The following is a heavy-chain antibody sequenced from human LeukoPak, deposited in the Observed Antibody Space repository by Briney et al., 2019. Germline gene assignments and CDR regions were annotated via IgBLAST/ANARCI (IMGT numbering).Heavy chain of an antibody. J-gene: IGHJ4*02. CDR2: INPNSGGT. CDR1: GYTFTGYY. Sequence: GASVKVSCKASGYTFTGYYMHWVRQAPGQGLEWMGRINPNSGGTNYAQKFQGRVTMTRDTSISTAYMELSRLRSDDTAVYYRARAFRYSGSYYSYYWGQGTLVTVSS. D-gene: IGHD1-26*01. V-gene: IGHV1-2*06. CDR3: ARAFRYSGSYYSYY.